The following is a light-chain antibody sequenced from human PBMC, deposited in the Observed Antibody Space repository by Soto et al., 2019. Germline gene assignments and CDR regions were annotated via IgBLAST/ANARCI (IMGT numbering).Light chain of an antibody. Sequence: EIVMTQSPATLSVSPGERATLSCRASQSVAGNLAWYQQKPGQAPRLLMYGAYTRATGIPARFSGSGSGTEFTLTISSLKSEDFGVYYCQQYNNWHLTFGGGTKVEIK. V-gene: IGKV3-15*01. CDR3: QQYNNWHLT. J-gene: IGKJ4*01. CDR1: QSVAGN. CDR2: GAY.